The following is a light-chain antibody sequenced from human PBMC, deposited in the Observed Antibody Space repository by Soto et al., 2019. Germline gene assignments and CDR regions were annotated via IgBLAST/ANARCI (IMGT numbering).Light chain of an antibody. CDR1: QSISTS. CDR2: AAS. Sequence: DIQMTQSPSTLSAFVGDRVTITCRASQSISTSLAWYQQKPGKAPKLLIYAASSLQSGVPSRFSGSGSGTEFTLTISSLQPDDFATYYCQHYNSYSEAFGQGTKVDIK. CDR3: QHYNSYSEA. J-gene: IGKJ1*01. V-gene: IGKV1-5*01.